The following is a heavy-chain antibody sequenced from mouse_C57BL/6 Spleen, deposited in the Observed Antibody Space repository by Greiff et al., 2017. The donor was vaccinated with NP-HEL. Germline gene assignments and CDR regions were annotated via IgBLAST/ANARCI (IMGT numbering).Heavy chain of an antibody. D-gene: IGHD1-1*01. CDR2: IYPGDGDT. Sequence: QVQLQQSGPELVKPGASVKISCKASGYAFSSSWMNWVKQRPGQGLEWIGRIYPGDGDTNYNGKFKGKATLTADKSSSTAYMQLSSLTSEDSAVYFCARVATVEDYWGQGTSVTVSS. J-gene: IGHJ4*01. CDR1: GYAFSSSW. CDR3: ARVATVEDY. V-gene: IGHV1-82*01.